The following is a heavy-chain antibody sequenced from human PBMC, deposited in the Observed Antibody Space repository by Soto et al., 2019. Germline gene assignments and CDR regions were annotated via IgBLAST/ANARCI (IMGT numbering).Heavy chain of an antibody. CDR2: GDPTYSYS. J-gene: IGHJ5*01. D-gene: IGHD3-10*01. V-gene: IGHV5-10-1*01. Sequence: PGESLKISCKGSGYSFTNYWITWVRQMPGKGLEWVGRGDPTYSYSNYSPSFQGHVTISADKSISTAYLQWSSLKASDTAMYYCARDSYYHSGNSFTYYPSAIDAWGQGTLVTVYS. CDR3: ARDSYYHSGNSFTYYPSAIDA. CDR1: GYSFTNYW.